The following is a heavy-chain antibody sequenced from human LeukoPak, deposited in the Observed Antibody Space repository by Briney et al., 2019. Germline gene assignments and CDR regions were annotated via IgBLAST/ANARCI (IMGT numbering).Heavy chain of an antibody. Sequence: PSETLSLTCAVYGGSIHIASFSAYYWTWVRQSPGRGLQWIGEIDQSGNTHYNPSLKSRVTMSVDKSKNQFSLKLTSVTAADTAVYYCARMTIVVVPAAIDSGFDYWGQGTLVTVSS. CDR1: GGSIHIASFSAYY. CDR2: IDQSGNT. J-gene: IGHJ4*02. CDR3: ARMTIVVVPAAIDSGFDY. V-gene: IGHV4-34*01. D-gene: IGHD2-2*02.